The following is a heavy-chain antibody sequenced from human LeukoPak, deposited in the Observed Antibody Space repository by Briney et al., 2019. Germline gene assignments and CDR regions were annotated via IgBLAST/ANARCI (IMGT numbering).Heavy chain of an antibody. V-gene: IGHV5-51*01. J-gene: IGHJ6*02. CDR2: IYRDDSDT. Sequence: GESLKISCKVSGYRFSTYWIGWVRQMPGKGLEWMGIIYRDDSDTRYSPSFQGQVTISADKSISTTHLQWSSLKASDTAMYYCARHENGMDVWGQGTTVTVSS. CDR1: GYRFSTYW. CDR3: ARHENGMDV.